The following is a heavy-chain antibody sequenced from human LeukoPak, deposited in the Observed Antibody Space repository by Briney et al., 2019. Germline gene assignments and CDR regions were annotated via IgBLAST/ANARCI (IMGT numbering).Heavy chain of an antibody. CDR1: GFTFSSYA. V-gene: IGHV3-30*01. CDR3: ARDSDGYCSSTSCYRRGGAFDI. Sequence: GGSLRLSCAASGFTFSSYAMHWVRQAQGKGLEWVAVISYDGSNKYYADSVKGRFTISRDNSKNTLYLQMNSLRAEDTAVYYCARDSDGYCSSTSCYRRGGAFDIWGQGTMVTVSS. D-gene: IGHD2-2*01. CDR2: ISYDGSNK. J-gene: IGHJ3*02.